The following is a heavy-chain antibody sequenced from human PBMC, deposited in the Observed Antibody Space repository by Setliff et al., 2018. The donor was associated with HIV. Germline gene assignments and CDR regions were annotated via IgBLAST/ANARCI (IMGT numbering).Heavy chain of an antibody. D-gene: IGHD2-2*03. J-gene: IGHJ4*02. CDR3: SRHLGYCSTTNSC. CDR2: ISYSSTYI. Sequence: PGGSLRLSCAASGFTFSTFSVNWVRQAPGKGLEWVSSISYSSTYIYYADSVKGRFTVSRDNSKNTLYLQMNSLRGEDTAVYYCSRHLGYCSTTNSCWGQGTPVTVSS. CDR1: GFTFSTFS. V-gene: IGHV3-21*01.